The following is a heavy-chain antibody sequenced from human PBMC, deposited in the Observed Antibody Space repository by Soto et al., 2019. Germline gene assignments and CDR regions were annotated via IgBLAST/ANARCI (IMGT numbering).Heavy chain of an antibody. CDR2: INPNSGGT. CDR3: ARGWQGGSSGWIDY. Sequence: GASVKVSCKASGYTFTGYYMHWVRQAPGQGPEWMGWINPNSGGTNYAQKFQGWVTMTRDTSISTAYMELSRLRSDDTAVYYCARGWQGGSSGWIDYWGQGTLVTVSS. V-gene: IGHV1-2*04. D-gene: IGHD6-19*01. J-gene: IGHJ4*02. CDR1: GYTFTGYY.